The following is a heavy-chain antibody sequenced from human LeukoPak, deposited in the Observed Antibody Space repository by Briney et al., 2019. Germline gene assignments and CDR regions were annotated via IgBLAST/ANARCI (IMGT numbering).Heavy chain of an antibody. CDR2: ISSSGSTI. CDR1: GFTFSSYE. D-gene: IGHD6-13*01. Sequence: GGSLRLSCAASGFTFSSYEMNWVRQAPGEGLEWVSYISSSGSTIYHADSVKGRFTISRDNAKNTLYLQMNSLRAEDTAVYYCARDSRYSSSWDYWYFDLWGRGTLVTVSS. CDR3: ARDSRYSSSWDYWYFDL. V-gene: IGHV3-48*03. J-gene: IGHJ2*01.